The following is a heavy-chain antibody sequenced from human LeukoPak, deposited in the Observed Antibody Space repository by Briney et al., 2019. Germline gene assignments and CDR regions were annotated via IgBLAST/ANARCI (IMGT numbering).Heavy chain of an antibody. Sequence: GASVKVSCKASGYTFTSYYMHWVRQAPGQGLEWMGIINPSGGSASYAQKFQGRVTMTRDMSTSTVYMELSSLRSEDTAVYYCARIRKEYCTSTSCHYYYYMDVWGKGTTVTVSS. CDR1: GYTFTSYY. V-gene: IGHV1-46*01. D-gene: IGHD2-2*01. CDR2: INPSGGSA. CDR3: ARIRKEYCTSTSCHYYYYMDV. J-gene: IGHJ6*03.